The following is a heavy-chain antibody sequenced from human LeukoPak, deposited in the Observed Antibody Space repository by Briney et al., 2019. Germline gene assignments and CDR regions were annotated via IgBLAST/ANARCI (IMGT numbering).Heavy chain of an antibody. CDR2: INWNGGST. D-gene: IGHD3-16*02. V-gene: IGHV3-20*04. Sequence: GGSLRLSCAASGFTFDDHGMSWVRQAPGKGLEWVSGINWNGGSTGYADSVKGRFTISRDNAKNSLYLQMNSLRAEDTALYYCARLPTNYVWGSYRHSYFDYWGQGTLVTVSS. CDR3: ARLPTNYVWGSYRHSYFDY. CDR1: GFTFDDHG. J-gene: IGHJ4*02.